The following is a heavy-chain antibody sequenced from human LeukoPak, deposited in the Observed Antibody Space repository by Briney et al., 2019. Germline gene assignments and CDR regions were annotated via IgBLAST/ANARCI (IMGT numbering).Heavy chain of an antibody. V-gene: IGHV3-30*04. Sequence: GRSLRLSCAASGFTFSSYAMHWVRQAPGKGLEWVAVISYDGSNKHYADSVKGRFTISRDNSKNTLYLQMNSLRAEDTAVYYCARDPQAGRWPGSDYWGQGTLVTVSS. D-gene: IGHD1-26*01. J-gene: IGHJ4*02. CDR3: ARDPQAGRWPGSDY. CDR2: ISYDGSNK. CDR1: GFTFSSYA.